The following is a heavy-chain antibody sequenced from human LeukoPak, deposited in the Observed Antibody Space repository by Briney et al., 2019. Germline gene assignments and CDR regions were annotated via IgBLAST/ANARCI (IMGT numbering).Heavy chain of an antibody. D-gene: IGHD3-3*01. CDR1: GGSFSGYY. J-gene: IGHJ5*02. CDR3: ARTLITIFGVVANWFDP. Sequence: PSETLSLTCAVYGGSFSGYYWSWIRQPPGKGLEWIGEINHSGSTNYNPSLKSRVTISVDTSKNQFSLKLSSVTAADTAVYYCARTLITIFGVVANWFDPWGQGTLVTVSS. V-gene: IGHV4-34*01. CDR2: INHSGST.